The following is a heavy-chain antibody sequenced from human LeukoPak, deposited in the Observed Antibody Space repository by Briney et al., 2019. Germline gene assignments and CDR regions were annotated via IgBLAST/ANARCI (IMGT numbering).Heavy chain of an antibody. CDR3: ARAVAFGSGSCPGY. Sequence: ASVKVSCKASGYTFTGYYMYWVRQAPGQGLEWMGWINPKNGGSNSAQKFQGRVTMTRDTSINTAYMELSRLRSHDTAVYYCARAVAFGSGSCPGYWGQGTLVTVSS. D-gene: IGHD3-10*01. CDR2: INPKNGGS. J-gene: IGHJ4*02. CDR1: GYTFTGYY. V-gene: IGHV1-2*02.